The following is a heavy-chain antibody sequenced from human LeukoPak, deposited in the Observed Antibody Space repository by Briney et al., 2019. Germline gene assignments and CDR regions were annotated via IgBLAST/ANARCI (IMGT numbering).Heavy chain of an antibody. CDR2: ISGSSSHS. CDR1: GFTFSDYY. Sequence: GGSLRLSCAASGFTFSDYYMSWVRQAPGKGLEWVSYISGSSSHSNYADSVKGRFTISRDNAKNSLFLQMSSLRADDTAIYYCARVNPIGSGFYAYWGQGTLVTVSS. V-gene: IGHV3-11*06. CDR3: ARVNPIGSGFYAY. D-gene: IGHD3-22*01. J-gene: IGHJ4*02.